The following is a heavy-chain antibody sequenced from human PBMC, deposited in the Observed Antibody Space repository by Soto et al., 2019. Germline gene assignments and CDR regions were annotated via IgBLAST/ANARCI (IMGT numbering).Heavy chain of an antibody. J-gene: IGHJ5*02. V-gene: IGHV1-2*02. D-gene: IGHD2-8*01. CDR3: ARGLVRSVLLMVYAIHNWCEP. Sequence: SVKVSCKVSGYHLSGYYMHWVRQAPGQGLEWLGWTNPNRGGTNYAQKFQGRVTMTRDTSISTAYRELSRLRSDHTAEYNCARGLVRSVLLMVYAIHNWCEPWGQGTPVTVSS. CDR2: TNPNRGGT. CDR1: GYHLSGYY.